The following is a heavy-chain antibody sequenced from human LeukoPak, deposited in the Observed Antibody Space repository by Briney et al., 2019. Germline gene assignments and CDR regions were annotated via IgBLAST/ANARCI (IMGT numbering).Heavy chain of an antibody. V-gene: IGHV3-21*01. D-gene: IGHD4-11*01. J-gene: IGHJ3*02. CDR3: ARGGLNYADASDI. CDR2: ISSGSSYI. CDR1: GSTFSGHS. Sequence: GTLRLSCAASGSTFSGHSMNWVRQAPGKGLEWVSYISSGSSYIYYADSVKGRFTISRDNAENSLYLQMNSLRGEDTAVYYCARGGLNYADASDIWGQGTMVTVSS.